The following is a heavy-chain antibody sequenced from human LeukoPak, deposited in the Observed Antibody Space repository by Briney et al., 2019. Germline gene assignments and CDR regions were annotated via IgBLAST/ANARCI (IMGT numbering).Heavy chain of an antibody. J-gene: IGHJ4*02. V-gene: IGHV3-23*01. CDR3: ARDWAYGWDY. CDR2: ISGSGGST. Sequence: AGGSLRLSCAASGFTFSSYAMSWVRQAPGKGLEWVSAISGSGGSTYYADSVKGRFTISRDNSKNTLYLQMNSLRAEDTAVYYCARDWAYGWDYWGQGTLVTVSS. D-gene: IGHD2-15*01. CDR1: GFTFSSYA.